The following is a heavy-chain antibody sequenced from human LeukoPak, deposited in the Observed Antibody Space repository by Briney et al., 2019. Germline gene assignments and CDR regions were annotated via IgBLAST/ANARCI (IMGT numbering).Heavy chain of an antibody. D-gene: IGHD7-27*01. CDR3: ASRKLGNDY. V-gene: IGHV4-59*01. Sequence: PSETLSLTCTVSGGSISSYYWSWTRQPPGKGLEWIGYLYYSGSTNYNPSLKSRVTISGDTSKNQFSLKLSSVTAADTAVYYCASRKLGNDYWGQGTLVTVSS. J-gene: IGHJ4*02. CDR1: GGSISSYY. CDR2: LYYSGST.